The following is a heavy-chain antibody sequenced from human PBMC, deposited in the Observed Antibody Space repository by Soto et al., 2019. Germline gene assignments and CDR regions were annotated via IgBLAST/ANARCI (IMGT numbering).Heavy chain of an antibody. V-gene: IGHV1-69*13. CDR2: IIPILGTA. J-gene: IGHJ6*02. CDR1: GGTFNNNA. Sequence: SVKVSCKASGGTFNNNAISWVRQAPEQGLEWMGGIIPILGTANYAQKFRGRVTITADESTSTGYMDLSSLRSEDTAVYYCARPYDSSDYYGGGMDVWGQGTTVTVSS. D-gene: IGHD3-22*01. CDR3: ARPYDSSDYYGGGMDV.